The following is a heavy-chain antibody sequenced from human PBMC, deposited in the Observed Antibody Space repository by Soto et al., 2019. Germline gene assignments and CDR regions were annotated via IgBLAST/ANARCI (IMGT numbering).Heavy chain of an antibody. Sequence: SETLSLTCSVSGASISTSSDFWGWIRQAPGKGLEWIGNVYQSGTTRLNPSLKSRVSIFVDRSKNQFSLELNSATAADRAVYYCARQSESTSYFDYRGQGILVTVSS. D-gene: IGHD2-2*01. CDR3: ARQSESTSYFDY. CDR1: GASISTSSDF. J-gene: IGHJ4*02. V-gene: IGHV4-39*01. CDR2: VYQSGTT.